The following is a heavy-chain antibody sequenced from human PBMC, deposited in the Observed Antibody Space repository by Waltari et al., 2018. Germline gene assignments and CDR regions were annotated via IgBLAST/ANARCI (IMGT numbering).Heavy chain of an antibody. V-gene: IGHV4-34*01. CDR3: ARLHPKREWTPLRHVFSDRPKSSYDNTGYYFDN. D-gene: IGHD3-22*01. Sequence: QVQLQQWGAGLLKPSETLPLTCGVYGGSLSGYSWSWIRQSPEKGLAWIGDINHSGSPNYNPSLESRVTISGDTSNNQVSLRLTSVTAADTAVYYCARLHPKREWTPLRHVFSDRPKSSYDNTGYYFDNWGQGTLVTVSS. J-gene: IGHJ4*02. CDR2: INHSGSP. CDR1: GGSLSGYS.